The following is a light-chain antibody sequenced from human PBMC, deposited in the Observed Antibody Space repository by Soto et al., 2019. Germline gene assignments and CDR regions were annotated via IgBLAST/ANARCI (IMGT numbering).Light chain of an antibody. CDR2: KAS. V-gene: IGKV1-5*03. Sequence: DIQMTQSPSTLSASVGDRVTIACRASQSISNSLAWYQQKPGKAPNLLIYKASSLESGVPSRVSGSGSGTEFTLTISSLQTDGFATYYCRQYVSYPVTFGGGTKVEMK. CDR3: RQYVSYPVT. CDR1: QSISNS. J-gene: IGKJ4*01.